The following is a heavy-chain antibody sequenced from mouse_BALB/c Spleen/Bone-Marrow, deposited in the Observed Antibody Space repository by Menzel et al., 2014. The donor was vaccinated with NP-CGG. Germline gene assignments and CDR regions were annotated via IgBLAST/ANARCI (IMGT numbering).Heavy chain of an antibody. CDR3: SDSNFYALDY. J-gene: IGHJ4*01. CDR1: GFNIKDYY. Sequence: EVQLQQSGAELVRSGASVKLSCTASGFNIKDYYIHWVKQRPEQGLEWIGWIDPENGDTEYAPKFQGKANMTADTSSNTAYLQLSSLTSVDTADYYCSDSNFYALDYWGQGTSVTVSS. D-gene: IGHD2-5*01. CDR2: IDPENGDT. V-gene: IGHV14-4*02.